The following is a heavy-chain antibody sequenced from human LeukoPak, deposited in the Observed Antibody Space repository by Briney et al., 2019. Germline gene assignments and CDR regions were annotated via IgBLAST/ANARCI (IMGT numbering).Heavy chain of an antibody. CDR3: ARDKAAMAIDY. CDR1: GYTFTIYY. D-gene: IGHD5-18*01. Sequence: GASVKVSCKASGYTFTIYYMHWVRQAPGQGLEWMGIINPGGGSTSYAQKFQGRVTMTRDTSTSTVYMELSSLRSEDTAVYYCARDKAAMAIDYWGQGTLVTVSS. CDR2: INPGGGST. J-gene: IGHJ4*02. V-gene: IGHV1-46*01.